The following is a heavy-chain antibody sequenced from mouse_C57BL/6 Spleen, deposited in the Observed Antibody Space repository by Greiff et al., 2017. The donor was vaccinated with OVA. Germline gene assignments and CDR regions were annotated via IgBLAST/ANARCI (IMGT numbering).Heavy chain of an antibody. J-gene: IGHJ1*03. CDR3: ARYYDYDPCYWYDGG. D-gene: IGHD2-4*01. CDR2: IDSYSGGT. Sequence: QVQLKQSGAELVKPGASVKLSCTASGYTFTSYWMHWVKQRPGRGLEWIGRIDSYSGGTKYNEKFKSKATLTVDKPSSTAYMQLSSLTSEDSAVYDCARYYDYDPCYWYDGGWGTGTTVTVA. V-gene: IGHV1-62-3*01. CDR1: GYTFTSYW.